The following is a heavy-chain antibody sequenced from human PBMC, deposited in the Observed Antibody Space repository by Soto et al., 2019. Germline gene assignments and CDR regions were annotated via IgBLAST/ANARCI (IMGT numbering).Heavy chain of an antibody. CDR3: ARGGTRHTKKFDY. CDR1: GGSISSGGYY. CDR2: IYYSGST. V-gene: IGHV4-31*03. Sequence: QVQLQESGPGLVKPSQTLSLTCTVSGGSISSGGYYWSWIRQHPGKGLEWIGYIYYSGSTYYNTSLKRRVTISVDTSKNQFSLKLSSVTAADTAVYYCARGGTRHTKKFDYWGQGTLVTVSS. J-gene: IGHJ4*02. D-gene: IGHD1-1*01.